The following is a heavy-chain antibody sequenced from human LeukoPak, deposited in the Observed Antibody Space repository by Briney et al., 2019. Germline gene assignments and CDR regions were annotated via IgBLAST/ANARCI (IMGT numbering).Heavy chain of an antibody. D-gene: IGHD2-2*01. V-gene: IGHV4-34*01. J-gene: IGHJ4*02. Sequence: SSETLSLTCAVYGGSFSGYYWSWIRQPPGKGLEWIGEINHAGSADYNPSLKSRVTISVDSSKNQFSLKLSSVTAADTAVYYFGRGYFSRTKCHRRFDNWGQGSLVTVS. CDR3: GRGYFSRTKCHRRFDN. CDR2: INHAGSA. CDR1: GGSFSGYY.